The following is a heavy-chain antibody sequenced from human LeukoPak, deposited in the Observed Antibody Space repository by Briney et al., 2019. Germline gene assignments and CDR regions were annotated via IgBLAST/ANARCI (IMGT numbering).Heavy chain of an antibody. D-gene: IGHD1-1*01. CDR1: GVTVSNNY. CDR2: IYIAGTT. J-gene: IGHJ6*02. CDR3: ARGGGTAGYYYQMDV. Sequence: PGGSLRLSCAASGVTVSNNYMSWVRQAPGKGLEWVSIIYIAGTTYHADSVRGRLIISRDNSKNTVYLQMNSLRADDTAVYYCARGGGTAGYYYQMDVWGQGTTVTVSS. V-gene: IGHV3-66*01.